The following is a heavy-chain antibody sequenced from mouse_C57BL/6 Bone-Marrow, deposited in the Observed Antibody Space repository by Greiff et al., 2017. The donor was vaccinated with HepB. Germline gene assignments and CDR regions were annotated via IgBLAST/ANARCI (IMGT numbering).Heavy chain of an antibody. D-gene: IGHD2-5*01. Sequence: VQGVESGAELARPGASVKLSCKASGYTFTSYGISWVKQRTGQGLEWIGEIYPRSGNTYYNEKFKGKATLTADKSSSTAYMELRSLTSEDSAVYFCARCRYSNLGAYWGQGTLVTVSA. CDR1: GYTFTSYG. CDR3: ARCRYSNLGAY. V-gene: IGHV1-81*01. J-gene: IGHJ3*01. CDR2: IYPRSGNT.